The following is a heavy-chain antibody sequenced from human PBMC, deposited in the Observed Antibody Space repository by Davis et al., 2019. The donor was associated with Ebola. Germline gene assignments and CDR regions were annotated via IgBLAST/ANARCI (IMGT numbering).Heavy chain of an antibody. V-gene: IGHV1-69*13. CDR2: IIPIFGTA. D-gene: IGHD3-9*01. CDR3: ARDRPLYYDILTGYYPLDY. J-gene: IGHJ4*02. Sequence: AASVKVSCKASGGTFSSYAISWVRQAPGQGLEWMGGIIPIFGTASYAQKFQGRVTITADESTSTAYMELSSLRSEDTAVYYCARDRPLYYDILTGYYPLDYWGQGTLVTVSS. CDR1: GGTFSSYA.